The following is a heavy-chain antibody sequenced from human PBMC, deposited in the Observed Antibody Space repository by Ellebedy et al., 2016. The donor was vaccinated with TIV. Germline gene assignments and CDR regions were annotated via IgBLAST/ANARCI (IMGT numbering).Heavy chain of an antibody. CDR3: ARGLEYCSRNSCLDAFDI. J-gene: IGHJ3*02. Sequence: GSLRLSCTVSGDSISSDYWSWIRQPPGKGLEWIGYIYYTGSTNYNPSLKSRVTISVDTSKNQFSLKLRSVTAADTAVYYCARGLEYCSRNSCLDAFDIWGQGTVVTVSS. CDR2: IYYTGST. CDR1: GDSISSDY. D-gene: IGHD2-2*01. V-gene: IGHV4-59*01.